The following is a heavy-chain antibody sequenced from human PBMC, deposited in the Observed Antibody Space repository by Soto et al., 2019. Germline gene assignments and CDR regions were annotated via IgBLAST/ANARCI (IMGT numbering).Heavy chain of an antibody. CDR1: GGSFSGYY. CDR2: INHSGST. J-gene: IGHJ4*02. D-gene: IGHD6-19*01. V-gene: IGHV4-34*01. CDR3: ARKAVAAPFDY. Sequence: SETLSLTCAVYGGSFSGYYWSWTRQPPGKGLEWIGEINHSGSTNYNPSLKSRVTISVDTSKNQFSLKLSSVTAADTAVYYCARKAVAAPFDYWGQGTLVTVSS.